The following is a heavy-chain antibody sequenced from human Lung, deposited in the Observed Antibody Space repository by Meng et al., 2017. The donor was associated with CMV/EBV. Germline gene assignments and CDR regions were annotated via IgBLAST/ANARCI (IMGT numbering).Heavy chain of an antibody. V-gene: IGHV4-4*02. CDR2: IYHSGST. D-gene: IGHD6-19*01. CDR3: ASFPPPGKQWLVADY. Sequence: QGHLQDWRPGLVKASGTLSLTCAVSGCSISSSNWWSWVRQPPGKGLEWIGEIYHSGSTNYNPSLKSRVTISVDKSKNQFSLKLSSVTAADTAVYYCASFPPPGKQWLVADYWGQGTLVTVSS. CDR1: GCSISSSNW. J-gene: IGHJ4*02.